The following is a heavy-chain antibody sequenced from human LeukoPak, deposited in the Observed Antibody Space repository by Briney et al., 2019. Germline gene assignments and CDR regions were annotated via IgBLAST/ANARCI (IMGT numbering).Heavy chain of an antibody. CDR2: INHSGST. CDR1: GGSFSDYY. V-gene: IGHV4-34*01. D-gene: IGHD2-2*02. Sequence: SETLSLTCAVYGGSFSDYYWIWIRQPPGKGLEWIGEINHSGSTNYNPSLKSRVTISVDTSKNQFSLKLSSVTAADTAVYYCARGPLIVVVPAAIPRKGMDVWGQGTTVTVSS. J-gene: IGHJ6*02. CDR3: ARGPLIVVVPAAIPRKGMDV.